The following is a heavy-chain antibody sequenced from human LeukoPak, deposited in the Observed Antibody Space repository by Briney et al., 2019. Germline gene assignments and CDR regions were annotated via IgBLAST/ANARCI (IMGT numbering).Heavy chain of an antibody. J-gene: IGHJ3*02. CDR1: GGTFSTYA. D-gene: IGHD2-21*02. V-gene: IGHV1-18*01. CDR2: ISAYNGNT. CDR3: ARRYCGGDCYLDAFDI. Sequence: ASVTVSCKASGGTFSTYAISWVRQAPGQGLEWVGWISAYNGNTNYAQKLQGRVTMTTDTSTSTAYMELRSLRSDDTAVYYCARRYCGGDCYLDAFDIWGQGTMVTVSS.